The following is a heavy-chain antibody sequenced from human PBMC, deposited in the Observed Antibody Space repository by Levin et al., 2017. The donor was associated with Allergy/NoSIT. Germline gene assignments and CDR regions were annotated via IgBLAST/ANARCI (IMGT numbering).Heavy chain of an antibody. D-gene: IGHD6-19*01. J-gene: IGHJ6*02. CDR3: ARDSGIIYRQWLVPPGGYYGMDV. V-gene: IGHV3-33*01. CDR1: GFTFSSYG. Sequence: SCAASGFTFSSYGMHWVRQAPGKGLEWVAVIWYDGSNKYYADSVKGRFTISRDNSKNTLYLQMNSLRAEDTAVYYCARDSGIIYRQWLVPPGGYYGMDVWGQGTTVTVSS. CDR2: IWYDGSNK.